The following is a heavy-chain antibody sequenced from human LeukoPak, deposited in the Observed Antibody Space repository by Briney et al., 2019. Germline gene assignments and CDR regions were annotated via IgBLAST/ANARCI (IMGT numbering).Heavy chain of an antibody. V-gene: IGHV3-53*05. CDR2: IYSGGTT. CDR1: GFTVSSNY. J-gene: IGHJ4*02. Sequence: SGGSLRLSCAVSGFTVSSNYMSWVRQAPGKGPEWVSLIYSGGTTYYADSVKGRFTISRDNSKNTLYLQMNSLRAEDTAVYYCARPSLNTNYPFDHWGQGTLVTVSS. CDR3: ARPSLNTNYPFDH. D-gene: IGHD4-11*01.